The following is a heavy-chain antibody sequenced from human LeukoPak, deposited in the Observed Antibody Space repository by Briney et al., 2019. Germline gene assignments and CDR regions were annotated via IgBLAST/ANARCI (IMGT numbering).Heavy chain of an antibody. CDR2: INHSGST. V-gene: IGHV4-34*01. Sequence: SETLSLTCAVYGGSFSGYYWNWIRQPPGKGLEWIGEINHSGSTNYNPSLKSRVTISVDTSKNQFSLKLSSVTAADTAVYYCARRSGYYTWYFDYWGQGTLVTVSS. D-gene: IGHD3-3*01. CDR1: GGSFSGYY. CDR3: ARRSGYYTWYFDY. J-gene: IGHJ4*02.